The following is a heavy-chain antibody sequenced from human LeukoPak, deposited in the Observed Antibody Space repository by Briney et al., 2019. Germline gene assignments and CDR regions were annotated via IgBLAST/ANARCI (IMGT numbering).Heavy chain of an antibody. CDR3: ARLRGAMTPVTSDFDY. CDR2: GFYSGSA. Sequence: SETLSLTCTVSGGSISGSSYYWAWIRQPPGKGLEWIGSGFYSGSAYYNPSLKSRFTISVDTSKNQFSLNLSSVTAADTAVYYCARLRGAMTPVTSDFDYWGQGTLVTVSS. D-gene: IGHD4-17*01. CDR1: GGSISGSSYY. J-gene: IGHJ4*02. V-gene: IGHV4-39*01.